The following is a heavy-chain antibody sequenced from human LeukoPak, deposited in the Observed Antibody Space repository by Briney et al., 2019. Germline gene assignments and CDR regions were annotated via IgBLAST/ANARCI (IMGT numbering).Heavy chain of an antibody. V-gene: IGHV3-33*06. Sequence: GRSLRLSCAASGFTFSSYGMHWVRQAPGKGLEWVAVIWYDGSNKYYADSVKGRFTISRDNSKNTLYLQMNSLRAEDTAVYYCAKDAHCSGGSCYVRGYYYYMDVRGKGTTVTVSS. CDR1: GFTFSSYG. CDR3: AKDAHCSGGSCYVRGYYYYMDV. J-gene: IGHJ6*03. D-gene: IGHD2-15*01. CDR2: IWYDGSNK.